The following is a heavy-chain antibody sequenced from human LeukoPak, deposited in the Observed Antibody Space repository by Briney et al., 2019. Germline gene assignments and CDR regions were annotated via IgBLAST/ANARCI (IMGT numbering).Heavy chain of an antibody. CDR3: ARGASSSSSGGLDY. CDR1: GFTSSSYD. D-gene: IGHD6-6*01. Sequence: PGGSLRLSCAASGFTSSSYDMHWVRQATGKGLEWVSAIGTAGDTYYPGSVKGRFTISRENAKNSLYLQMNSLRAGDTAVYYCARGASSSSSGGLDYWGQGTLVTVSS. CDR2: IGTAGDT. J-gene: IGHJ4*02. V-gene: IGHV3-13*01.